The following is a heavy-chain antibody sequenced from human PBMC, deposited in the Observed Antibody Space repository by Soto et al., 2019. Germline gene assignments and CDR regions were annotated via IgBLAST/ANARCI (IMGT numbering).Heavy chain of an antibody. CDR3: ARVGVPYCVSTSCYALDY. Sequence: QVQLQQWGAGLLKPSETLSLTCAVYGGSFSGYYWIWIRQPPEKGLEWIGQIHHSGSTIYNPSLTRRVTISVDTSTNQFSLNLTSVTAADTAVYYCARVGVPYCVSTSCYALDYWGQGTLVTVSS. CDR1: GGSFSGYY. CDR2: IHHSGST. J-gene: IGHJ4*02. V-gene: IGHV4-34*01. D-gene: IGHD2-2*01.